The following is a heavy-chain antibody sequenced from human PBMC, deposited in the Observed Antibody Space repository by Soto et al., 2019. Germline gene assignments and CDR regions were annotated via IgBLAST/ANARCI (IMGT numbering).Heavy chain of an antibody. Sequence: LKISCKGSGYSFTSYWIGWVRQMPGKGLEWMGIIYPGDSDTRYSPSFQGQVTISADKSISTAYLQWSSLKASDTAMYYCARHYPPVTRYYYYGMDVWGQGTTVTVSS. V-gene: IGHV5-51*01. D-gene: IGHD4-4*01. CDR2: IYPGDSDT. CDR3: ARHYPPVTRYYYYGMDV. CDR1: GYSFTSYW. J-gene: IGHJ6*02.